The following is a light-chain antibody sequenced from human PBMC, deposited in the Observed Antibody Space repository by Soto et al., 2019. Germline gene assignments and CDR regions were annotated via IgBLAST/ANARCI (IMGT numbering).Light chain of an antibody. Sequence: QSVLTQPPSVSAAPGQEVTISCSGSSSNIGSNYVSWYQLLPGTAPKLPIYEDDKRPSGIPDRFSGSKSATSATLGITGLQTGDEADYYCGTWDSSLTGGVFGGGTKLTVL. V-gene: IGLV1-51*02. CDR1: SSNIGSNY. J-gene: IGLJ2*01. CDR3: GTWDSSLTGGV. CDR2: EDD.